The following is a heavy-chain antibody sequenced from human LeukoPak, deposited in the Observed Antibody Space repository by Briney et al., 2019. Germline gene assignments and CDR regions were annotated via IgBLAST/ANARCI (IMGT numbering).Heavy chain of an antibody. D-gene: IGHD1-14*01. CDR2: IRHDGSQT. CDR3: ATGANLFQF. Sequence: GGSLRLSCAASGFIFTDSWMSWVRQAPGKGLEWVANIRHDGSQTYYLDSVKGRFTISRDNAKNEVYLEMNNLRGVDTAVYYCATGANLFQFWGQGTLVTVSS. CDR1: GFIFTDSW. V-gene: IGHV3-7*01. J-gene: IGHJ4*02.